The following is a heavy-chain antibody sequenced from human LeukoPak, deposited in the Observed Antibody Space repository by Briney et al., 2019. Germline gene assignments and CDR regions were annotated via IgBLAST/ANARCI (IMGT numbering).Heavy chain of an antibody. D-gene: IGHD6-13*01. CDR2: INPSGGST. CDR3: ARDLALIAAAGTNWFDP. CDR1: GYTFTSYY. V-gene: IGHV1-46*01. J-gene: IGHJ5*02. Sequence: GASVKVSCKASGYTFTSYYMHWVRQAPGQGLEWMGIINPSGGSTSYAQKSQGRVTMTRDTSTSTVYMELSSLRSEDTAVYYCARDLALIAAAGTNWFDPWGQGTLVTVSS.